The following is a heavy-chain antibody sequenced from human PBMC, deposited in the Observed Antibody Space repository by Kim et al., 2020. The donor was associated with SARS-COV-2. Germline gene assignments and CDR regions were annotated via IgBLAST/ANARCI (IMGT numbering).Heavy chain of an antibody. CDR2: IRSKAYGGTT. CDR1: GFTFGDYA. J-gene: IGHJ4*02. V-gene: IGHV3-49*04. D-gene: IGHD3-3*01. Sequence: GGSLRLSCTASGFTFGDYAMSWVRQAPGKGLEWVGFIRSKAYGGTTEYAASVKGRFTISRDDSKSIAYLQMNSLKTEDTAVYYCTGGYYDFWSGYYSRDYWGQGTLVTVSS. CDR3: TGGYYDFWSGYYSRDY.